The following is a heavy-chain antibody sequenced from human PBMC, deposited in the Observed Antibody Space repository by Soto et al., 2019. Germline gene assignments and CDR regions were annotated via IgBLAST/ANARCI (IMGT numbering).Heavy chain of an antibody. J-gene: IGHJ4*02. V-gene: IGHV3-13*01. Sequence: GSLRLSCADSGFTFSSYDMHWVRQATGTGLEWVSAIGTAGDTYYPGSVKGRFTISRENAKNSLYLQMNSLRAGDTAVYYCARASAPKKTYYYDSSGYYHLDYWGQGTLVTVSS. CDR2: IGTAGDT. CDR3: ARASAPKKTYYYDSSGYYHLDY. D-gene: IGHD3-22*01. CDR1: GFTFSSYD.